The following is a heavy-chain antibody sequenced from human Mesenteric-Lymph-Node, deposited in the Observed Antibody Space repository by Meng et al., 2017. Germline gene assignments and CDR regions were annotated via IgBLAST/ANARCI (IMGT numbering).Heavy chain of an antibody. CDR2: ISHSGNA. Sequence: QRRLRESGPRLVEPWAPRSTRGVVPGGSISSNSYWSWVRQPPGKGLEWIGQISHSGNAYYNPSLKSRLTMSVDWSKRQLSLWLTSVTAADTAVYYCARHGGYYQDLWGQGTLVTVSS. CDR3: ARHGGYYQDL. J-gene: IGHJ5*02. CDR1: GGSISSNSY. V-gene: IGHV4/OR15-8*02. D-gene: IGHD4-23*01.